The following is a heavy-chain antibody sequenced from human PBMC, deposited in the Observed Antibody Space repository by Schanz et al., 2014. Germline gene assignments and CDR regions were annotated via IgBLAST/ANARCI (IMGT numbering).Heavy chain of an antibody. V-gene: IGHV1-69*04. CDR1: GGTFSSYT. J-gene: IGHJ6*02. CDR2: IIPILGVA. Sequence: QVQLVQSGAEVKKPGSSVKVSCKASGGTFSSYTISWVRQAPGQGLEWMGRIIPILGVANYAQKFQGRVTITADKSTNTAYMELSSLRSDDTAVYYCARGGDYIVVLVAVTREYYYHAMDVWGQGTTVTVSS. D-gene: IGHD2-15*01. CDR3: ARGGDYIVVLVAVTREYYYHAMDV.